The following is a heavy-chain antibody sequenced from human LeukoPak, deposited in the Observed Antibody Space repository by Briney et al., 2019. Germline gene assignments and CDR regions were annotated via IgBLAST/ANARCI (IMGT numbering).Heavy chain of an antibody. J-gene: IGHJ4*02. D-gene: IGHD3-9*01. CDR2: ISDDGTHT. Sequence: GGSLRLSCAASGFTFSSFWMHWVRQSPGKGLEWVSRISDDGTHTGYADSVKGRFTISGDNAKNTLYLQMNSLRADDTAVYYCTRVFATGPSFDYWGQGTLVTVSS. CDR3: TRVFATGPSFDY. V-gene: IGHV3-74*01. CDR1: GFTFSSFW.